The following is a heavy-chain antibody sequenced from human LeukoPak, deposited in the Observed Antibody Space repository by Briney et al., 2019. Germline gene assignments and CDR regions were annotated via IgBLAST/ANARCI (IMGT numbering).Heavy chain of an antibody. D-gene: IGHD5-24*01. CDR3: ASMVEMATIGYFDY. J-gene: IGHJ4*02. CDR2: IKQDGSEK. V-gene: IGHV3-7*01. CDR1: GFTFSSYA. Sequence: GGSLRLSCAASGFTFSSYAMSWVRQAPGKGLEWVANIKQDGSEKYYVDSVKGRFTISRDNAKNSLYLQMNSLRAEDTAVYYCASMVEMATIGYFDYWGQGTLVTVSS.